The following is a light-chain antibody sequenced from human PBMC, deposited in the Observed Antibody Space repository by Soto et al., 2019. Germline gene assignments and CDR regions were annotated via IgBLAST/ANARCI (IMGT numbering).Light chain of an antibody. CDR2: DAS. J-gene: IGKJ5*01. Sequence: AIQLTQSPSSLSASVGDRVTITCRASQGISSALAWYQQKPGKAPKLLIYDASSLESGVPSRFIGSGSGTDFTLTISSLQPEDFATYYCQQSNSYPPSITFGQGTRLEIK. CDR3: QQSNSYPPSIT. CDR1: QGISSA. V-gene: IGKV1-13*02.